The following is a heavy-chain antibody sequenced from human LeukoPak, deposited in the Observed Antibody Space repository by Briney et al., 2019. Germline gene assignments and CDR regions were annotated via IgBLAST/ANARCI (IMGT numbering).Heavy chain of an antibody. Sequence: PGGSLRLSCAASGFTFSSYSMNWVRQAPGKGPEWVSSISSSSSYTYYADSVKGRFTISRDNAKNSLYLQMNSLRAEDTAVYYCAREVVVPAAARHYYYYYYMDVWGKGTTVTVSS. J-gene: IGHJ6*03. CDR2: ISSSSSYT. CDR1: GFTFSSYS. CDR3: AREVVVPAAARHYYYYYYMDV. V-gene: IGHV3-21*01. D-gene: IGHD2-2*01.